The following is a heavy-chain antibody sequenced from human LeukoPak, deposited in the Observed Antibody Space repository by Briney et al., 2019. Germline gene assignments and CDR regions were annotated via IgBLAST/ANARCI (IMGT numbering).Heavy chain of an antibody. CDR3: ARAGTGYCSDSNCSIEH. J-gene: IGHJ4*02. V-gene: IGHV7-4-1*02. CDR2: INTNTGNP. D-gene: IGHD2-15*01. CDR1: GYTFTSSA. Sequence: ASVKVSCKASGYTFTSSALNWVRQAPGQGLEWMGWINTNTGNPTYAQGFTGRFVFSLDTSVSTAYLQISSLQTEDTAVYYCARAGTGYCSDSNCSIEHWGQGTLVTVSS.